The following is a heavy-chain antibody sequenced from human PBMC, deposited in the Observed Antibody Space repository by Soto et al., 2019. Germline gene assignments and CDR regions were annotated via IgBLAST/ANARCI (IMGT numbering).Heavy chain of an antibody. Sequence: EVQLLESGGGSVQPGGSLRLSCAGSGFTFSTYAMSWVRQAPGKGLEWVSATSGAGDTTYYADSVEGRFTISRDNSKNTLYLQMNSLRAEETAAYYCGKDLSPWLAFAPGHWGQGTLVTVSP. CDR3: GKDLSPWLAFAPGH. D-gene: IGHD2-21*01. J-gene: IGHJ4*02. CDR1: GFTFSTYA. CDR2: TSGAGDTT. V-gene: IGHV3-23*01.